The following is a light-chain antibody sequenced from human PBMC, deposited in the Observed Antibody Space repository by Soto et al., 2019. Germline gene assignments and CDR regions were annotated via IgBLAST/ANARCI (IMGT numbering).Light chain of an antibody. J-gene: IGLJ3*02. CDR3: CSYARGSTLV. CDR1: SSDVGSYNL. Sequence: QSALTQPASVSGSPGQSITISCTGTSSDVGSYNLVSWYQQHPGKAPKLMIYEDSKRPSGVSNRFFGSKSGNTAFLTISGLQAEDEADYFCCSYARGSTLVFGGGTKVTVL. V-gene: IGLV2-23*01. CDR2: EDS.